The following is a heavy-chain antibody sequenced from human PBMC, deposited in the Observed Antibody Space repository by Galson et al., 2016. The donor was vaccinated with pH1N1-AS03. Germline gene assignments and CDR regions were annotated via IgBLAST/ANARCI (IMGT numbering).Heavy chain of an antibody. J-gene: IGHJ5*02. V-gene: IGHV3-48*02. D-gene: IGHD1-1*01. Sequence: SLRLSCAASEFTFSIYHMSWVRQAPGKGLEWVSYINSRSDTIYYADSVKGRFTISRDNAKNSLYLQMIALRDDDMAVYYCTRLTGSGPWGQGTRVTVSS. CDR3: TRLTGSGP. CDR1: EFTFSIYH. CDR2: INSRSDTI.